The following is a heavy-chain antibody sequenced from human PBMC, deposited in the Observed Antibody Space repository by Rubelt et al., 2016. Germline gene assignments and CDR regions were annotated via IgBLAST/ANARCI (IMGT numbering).Heavy chain of an antibody. Sequence: EVQLLESGGGLVQPGGSLRLSCVASGFPFSNFAMRWVRQAPGKGLEWISGLFGNGIDTFHADSVKGRFTISRDNSKNTLYLQMNSLRAEDTAVYYCARVRYSSGWAEFDYWGQGTLVTVSS. CDR1: GFPFSNFA. V-gene: IGHV3-23*01. CDR3: ARVRYSSGWAEFDY. CDR2: LFGNGIDT. D-gene: IGHD6-19*01. J-gene: IGHJ4*02.